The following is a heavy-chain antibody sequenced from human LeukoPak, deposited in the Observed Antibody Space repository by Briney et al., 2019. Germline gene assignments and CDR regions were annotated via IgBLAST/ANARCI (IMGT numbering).Heavy chain of an antibody. Sequence: PGGPLRLFCAASGFTFNLYSMNWLRQAPGKGREWVSNNISRGDTTHYAASVKGRFTISRDNAKNSVFLHLNSLRGDDTAVYYCARGRGYCTGVSCDIDYWGQGTLVTVSS. CDR1: GFTFNLYS. V-gene: IGHV3-48*04. J-gene: IGHJ4*02. CDR2: NISRGDTT. CDR3: ARGRGYCTGVSCDIDY. D-gene: IGHD2-8*02.